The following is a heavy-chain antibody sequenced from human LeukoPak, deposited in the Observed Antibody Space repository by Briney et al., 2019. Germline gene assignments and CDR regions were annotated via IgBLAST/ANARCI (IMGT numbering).Heavy chain of an antibody. V-gene: IGHV4-4*07. D-gene: IGHD3-22*01. CDR3: ARGYDTSGYPGFAM. CDR1: GGSISSFY. Sequence: ASETLSLTCTVSGGSISSFYWSWIRQPAGRGLEWIGRIYTSGSTNYNPSFKSRVTISVDRSKNQFSLKLSSVTAADTALYYCARGYDTSGYPGFAMWGQGTMVTVSS. J-gene: IGHJ3*02. CDR2: IYTSGST.